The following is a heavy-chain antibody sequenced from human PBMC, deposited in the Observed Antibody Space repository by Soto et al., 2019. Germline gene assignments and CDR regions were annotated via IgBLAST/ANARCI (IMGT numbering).Heavy chain of an antibody. CDR3: ARTLGYGEYGLIY. CDR2: MNPNSGRT. V-gene: IGHV1-8*01. D-gene: IGHD4-17*01. J-gene: IGHJ4*02. CDR1: GYTFTNYD. Sequence: ASVKVSCKASGYTFTNYDINWVRQATGQGLEWVGWMNPNSGRTGYAENFQGRVTLTRNTSISTAYMELSGLRSEDTAVYYCARTLGYGEYGLIYWGQGTPVTVSS.